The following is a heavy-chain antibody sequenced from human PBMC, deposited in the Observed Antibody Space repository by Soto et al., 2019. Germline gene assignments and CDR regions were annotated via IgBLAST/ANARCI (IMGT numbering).Heavy chain of an antibody. V-gene: IGHV3-23*01. D-gene: IGHD4-17*01. CDR1: GFTFSSYA. CDR3: TTSNILPRNYYYGMDV. CDR2: ISGSGGST. J-gene: IGHJ6*02. Sequence: PGGSLGLSCSASGFTFSSYAMSWVRQAPGKGLEWVSAISGSGGSTYYADSVKGRFTISRDNSKNTLYLQMNSLRAEDTAVYYCTTSNILPRNYYYGMDVWGQGTTVTVSS.